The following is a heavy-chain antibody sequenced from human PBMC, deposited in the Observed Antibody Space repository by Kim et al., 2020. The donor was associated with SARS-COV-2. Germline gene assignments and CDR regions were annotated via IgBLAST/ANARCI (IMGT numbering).Heavy chain of an antibody. J-gene: IGHJ3*02. Sequence: PSLKSRVTISVYTSKNQFSLKLSSVTAADTAVYYCARARKQQGVIDAFDIWGQGTMVTVSS. D-gene: IGHD6-13*01. CDR3: ARARKQQGVIDAFDI. V-gene: IGHV4-31*02.